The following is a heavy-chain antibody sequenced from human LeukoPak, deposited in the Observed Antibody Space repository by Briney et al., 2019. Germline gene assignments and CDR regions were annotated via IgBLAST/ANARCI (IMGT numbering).Heavy chain of an antibody. CDR3: ARGLTSGSYYYFDY. CDR2: INHSGST. Sequence: SETLSLTCAVYGGSFSGYYWSWIRQPPGKGLEWIGEINHSGSTNYNPSLKSRVTISVDTSKNQFSLKLSSVTAADTAVYYCARGLTSGSYYYFDYWGQGTLVTVSS. D-gene: IGHD1-26*01. CDR1: GGSFSGYY. V-gene: IGHV4-34*01. J-gene: IGHJ4*02.